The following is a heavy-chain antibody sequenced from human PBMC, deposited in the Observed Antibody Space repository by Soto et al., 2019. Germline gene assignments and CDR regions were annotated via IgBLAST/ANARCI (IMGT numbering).Heavy chain of an antibody. Sequence: PSETLSLTCIVSRGSISGSYWSWIRQSPGKGLEWLGYVYYTGSTNYSPSLRSRVSISVDTPKNEFSLRLSSVTAADTAVYFCARSVAVPGAHIDYWGQGTQVTVSS. V-gene: IGHV4-59*01. J-gene: IGHJ4*02. CDR3: ARSVAVPGAHIDY. D-gene: IGHD6-19*01. CDR1: RGSISGSY. CDR2: VYYTGST.